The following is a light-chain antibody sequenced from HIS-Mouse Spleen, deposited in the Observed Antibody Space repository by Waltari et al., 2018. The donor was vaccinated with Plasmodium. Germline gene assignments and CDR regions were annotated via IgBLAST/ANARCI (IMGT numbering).Light chain of an antibody. J-gene: IGLJ3*02. CDR2: EDS. CDR3: YSTDSSGNHRV. CDR1: PLPKKS. Sequence: SYELTHPPSVSVSPGQPARTTCSGDPLPKKSLYWYQQKSGQAPVLVIYEDSKRPPGIPERFSGSSSGTMATLTISGAQVEDEADYYCYSTDSSGNHRVFGGGTKLTVL. V-gene: IGLV3-10*01.